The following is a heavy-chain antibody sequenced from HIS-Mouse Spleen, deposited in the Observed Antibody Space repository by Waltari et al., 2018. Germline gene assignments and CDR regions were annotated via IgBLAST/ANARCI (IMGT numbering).Heavy chain of an antibody. V-gene: IGHV4-59*08. CDR3: ARQRRVGYFDY. J-gene: IGHJ4*02. CDR2: IYYSGST. CDR1: GGSISSYY. Sequence: QVQLQESGPGLVKPSETLSLTCTVSGGSISSYYWSWIRQPPGKGLEWIGYIYYSGSTNYNPSRKSRVTISVDTSKNQFSLKLSSVTAADTAVYYCARQRRVGYFDYWGQGTLVTVSS.